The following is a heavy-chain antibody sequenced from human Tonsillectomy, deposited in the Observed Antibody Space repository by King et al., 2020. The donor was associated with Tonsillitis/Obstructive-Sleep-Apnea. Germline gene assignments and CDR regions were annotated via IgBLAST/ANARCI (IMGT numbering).Heavy chain of an antibody. CDR1: GFTVSNHY. D-gene: IGHD2-2*01. J-gene: IGHJ4*02. V-gene: IGHV3-53*01. CDR2: NYSGGST. Sequence: VQLVESGGGFIQPGGSLRLSCSASGFTVSNHYMNWVRQAPGKGLEWVSVNYSGGSTYYADSVKGRFTVSRDTSKNTVYLQMNSLRVEDTAVYFCARADVPAVIDYWGQGSLVTVSS. CDR3: ARADVPAVIDY.